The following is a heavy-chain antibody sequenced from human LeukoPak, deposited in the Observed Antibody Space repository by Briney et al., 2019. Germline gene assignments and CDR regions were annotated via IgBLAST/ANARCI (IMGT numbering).Heavy chain of an antibody. CDR3: AKDPRAYYDFWSGYYTPDY. CDR1: GFPFSTYS. V-gene: IGHV3-21*01. J-gene: IGHJ4*02. D-gene: IGHD3-3*01. Sequence: SGGSLRLSCAASGFPFSTYSMNWVRQAPGKGLEWVASISSSSSYIYYADSVKGRFTISRDNAKNSLYLQMNSLRADDTAVYYCAKDPRAYYDFWSGYYTPDYWGQGTLVTVSS. CDR2: ISSSSSYI.